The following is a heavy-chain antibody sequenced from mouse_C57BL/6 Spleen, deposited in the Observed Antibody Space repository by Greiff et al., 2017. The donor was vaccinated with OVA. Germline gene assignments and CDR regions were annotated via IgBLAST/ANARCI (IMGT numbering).Heavy chain of an antibody. CDR1: GYSITSGYY. CDR3: ARGPHYYGSSHWYFDG. V-gene: IGHV3-6*01. J-gene: IGHJ1*03. Sequence: EVQLVESGPGLVKPSQSLSLTCSVTGYSITSGYYWYWIRQFPGNKLEWMGYISYDGSNNYNPSLKNRISITRDTSKNQFFLKLNSVTTEDTATYYCARGPHYYGSSHWYFDGWGTGTTVTVAS. CDR2: ISYDGSN. D-gene: IGHD1-1*01.